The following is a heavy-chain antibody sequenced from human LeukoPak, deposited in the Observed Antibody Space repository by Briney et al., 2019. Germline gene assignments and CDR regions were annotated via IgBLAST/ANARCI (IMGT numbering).Heavy chain of an antibody. CDR1: GGSFSGYY. CDR2: INHSGST. Sequence: SETLSLTCAVYGGSFSGYYWSWIRQPPGKGLEWIGEINHSGSTNYDPSLKSRVSISVDTSKNQFSLKLSSVTAADTAVYYCARNTGDYWGQGTLVTVSS. J-gene: IGHJ4*02. CDR3: ARNTGDY. D-gene: IGHD1-14*01. V-gene: IGHV4-34*01.